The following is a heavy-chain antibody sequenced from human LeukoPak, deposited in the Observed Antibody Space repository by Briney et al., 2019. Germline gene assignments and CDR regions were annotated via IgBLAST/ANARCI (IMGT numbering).Heavy chain of an antibody. CDR1: GGSFSGYY. CDR3: ARVGADGSGFLFDY. D-gene: IGHD3-10*01. J-gene: IGHJ4*02. Sequence: PSETLSLTCAVYGGSFSGYYWGWIRQPPGKGLEWIGEINHSGSTNYNPSLKSRVTISVDTSKNQFSLKLSSVTAADTAVYYCARVGADGSGFLFDYWGQGTLVTVSS. V-gene: IGHV4-34*01. CDR2: INHSGST.